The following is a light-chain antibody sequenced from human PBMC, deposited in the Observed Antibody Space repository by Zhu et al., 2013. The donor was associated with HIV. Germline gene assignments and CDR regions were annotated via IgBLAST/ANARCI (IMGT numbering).Light chain of an antibody. CDR2: EVS. CDR3: SSYAGSQGV. Sequence: QSVLTQAPSASGSPGQSVTISCTGTSSDVGGYNYVSWYQQHPGKAPKLMIYEVSKRPSGVPDRFSGSKSGNMASLTVSGLQAEDEADYYCSSYAGSQGVFGTGTKVTV. V-gene: IGLV2-8*01. CDR1: SSDVGGYNY. J-gene: IGLJ1*01.